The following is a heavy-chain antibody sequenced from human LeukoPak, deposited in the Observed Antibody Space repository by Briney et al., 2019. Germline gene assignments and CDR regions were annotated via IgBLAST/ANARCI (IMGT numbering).Heavy chain of an antibody. Sequence: PGGSLRLSCAASGFTFSSYAMSWVRQAPGKGLEWVSVIYTGGSTYYADSVKGRLTISRDNSKNTLYLHMNSLRVEDTAVYYCARGWSGPLPDVWGQGTTVTVSS. J-gene: IGHJ6*02. V-gene: IGHV3-66*01. CDR3: ARGWSGPLPDV. CDR1: GFTFSSYA. D-gene: IGHD3-3*01. CDR2: IYTGGST.